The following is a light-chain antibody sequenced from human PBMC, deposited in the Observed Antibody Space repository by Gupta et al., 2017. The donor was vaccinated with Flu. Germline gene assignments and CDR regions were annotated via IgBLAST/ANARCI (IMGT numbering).Light chain of an antibody. V-gene: IGKV1-39*01. CDR3: QQSHSPPQT. Sequence: SLSASVGDRVTVTCRASQDIANDLHWYQQTPGKPPKLLIYGTSRLRSGVPSRFSGSGTGTDFTLTISSLHLEDVATYYCQQSHSPPQTFGQGTRLEIK. CDR2: GTS. J-gene: IGKJ1*01. CDR1: QDIAND.